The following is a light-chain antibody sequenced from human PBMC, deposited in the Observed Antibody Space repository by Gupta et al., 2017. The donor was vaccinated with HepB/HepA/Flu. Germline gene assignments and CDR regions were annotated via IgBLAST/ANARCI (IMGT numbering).Light chain of an antibody. V-gene: IGKV1-33*01. J-gene: IGKJ2*01. CDR1: QDIGKY. CDR3: QQYGNLPPGGDT. CDR2: DAS. Sequence: DIQMTQSPSSLSASVGDRVTITCQASQDIGKYLNWYQQKPGMAPKLLIYDASNLETGFPSRFSGSGSGTYFTFTISSLQPEEFATYYCQQYGNLPPGGDTFGQGTKLESK.